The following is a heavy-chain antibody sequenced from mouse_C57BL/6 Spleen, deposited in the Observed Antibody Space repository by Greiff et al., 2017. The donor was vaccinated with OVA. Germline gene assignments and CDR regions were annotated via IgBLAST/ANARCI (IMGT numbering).Heavy chain of an antibody. D-gene: IGHD1-1*01. Sequence: QVHVKQSGAELVKPGASVKLSCKASGYTFTSYWMHWVKQRPGQGLEWIGMIHPNSGSTNYNEKFKSKATLTVDKSSSTAYMQLSSLTSEDSAVYYCARPGSSVYYAMDYWGQGTSVTVSS. CDR2: IHPNSGST. CDR1: GYTFTSYW. V-gene: IGHV1-64*01. CDR3: ARPGSSVYYAMDY. J-gene: IGHJ4*01.